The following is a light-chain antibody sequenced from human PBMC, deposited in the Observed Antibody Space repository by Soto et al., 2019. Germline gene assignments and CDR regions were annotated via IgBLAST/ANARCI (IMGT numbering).Light chain of an antibody. CDR1: SSDVGGYNY. Sequence: QPVLTQPASVSGSPGQPITISCTGTSSDVGGYNYVSWYQEHPGKAPKLMIYEVDNRPSGVSNRFSGSKSGNTASLTISGLQAEDEADYYCSSYTSSNTVVFGGGTKVTVL. J-gene: IGLJ2*01. CDR2: EVD. V-gene: IGLV2-14*01. CDR3: SSYTSSNTVV.